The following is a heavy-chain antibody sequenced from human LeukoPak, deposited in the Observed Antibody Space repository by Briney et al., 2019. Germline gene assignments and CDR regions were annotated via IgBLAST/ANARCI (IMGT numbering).Heavy chain of an antibody. Sequence: ASVKVSCKASGYTFTSYYMHWVRQAPGRGLEWMGIINPSGGSTSYAQKFQGRVTMTRDTSTSTVYMELSSLRSEDTAVYYCARALGYSMATIHFDYWGQGTLVTVSS. J-gene: IGHJ4*02. V-gene: IGHV1-46*01. CDR3: ARALGYSMATIHFDY. CDR1: GYTFTSYY. D-gene: IGHD5-12*01. CDR2: INPSGGST.